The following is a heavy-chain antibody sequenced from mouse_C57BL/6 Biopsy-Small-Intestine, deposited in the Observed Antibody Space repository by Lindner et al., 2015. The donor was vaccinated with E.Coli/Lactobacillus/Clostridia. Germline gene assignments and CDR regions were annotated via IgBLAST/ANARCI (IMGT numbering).Heavy chain of an antibody. CDR3: AREHTYYYGSGSYIGRLQYFDY. D-gene: IGHD1-1*02. V-gene: IGHV1-84*02. Sequence: SVKVSCKASGYTFSNYEINWVRQAPGQGLEWMGWVSPYNGNTKYPQRLQGRVTMTTDTSTSTAYMELRSLRSDDTAVYYCAREHTYYYGSGSYIGRLQYFDYWGQGTPVTVSS. CDR1: GYTFSNYE. J-gene: IGHJ2*01. CDR2: VSPYNGNT.